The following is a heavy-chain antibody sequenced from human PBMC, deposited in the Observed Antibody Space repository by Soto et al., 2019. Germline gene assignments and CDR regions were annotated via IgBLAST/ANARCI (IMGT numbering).Heavy chain of an antibody. V-gene: IGHV3-30*03. CDR1: GFTFISYG. D-gene: IGHD6-19*01. J-gene: IGHJ4*02. CDR3: AVASGRFDY. CDR2: ISYDGSNK. Sequence: GGSLRLSCAASGFTFISYGMHWVRQAPGKGLEWVAVISYDGSNKYYADSVKGRFTISRDNSKNTLYLQMNSLRAEDTAVYYCAVASGRFDYWGQGTLVTVSS.